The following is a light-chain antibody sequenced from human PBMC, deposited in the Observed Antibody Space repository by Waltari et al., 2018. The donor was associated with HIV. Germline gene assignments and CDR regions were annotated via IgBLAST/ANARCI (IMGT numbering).Light chain of an antibody. J-gene: IGLJ2*01. CDR3: QVWDRSSDHVV. V-gene: IGLV3-21*04. Sequence: SYVLAQPPSVSVAPGKPATITCGGNNIGGKSVHWYQPKPGQAPVLVISYAVDRPPGIPERFSGSNTGNTATLTISRVEAGDEADYYCQVWDRSSDHVVFGGGTKLTVL. CDR1: NIGGKS. CDR2: YAV.